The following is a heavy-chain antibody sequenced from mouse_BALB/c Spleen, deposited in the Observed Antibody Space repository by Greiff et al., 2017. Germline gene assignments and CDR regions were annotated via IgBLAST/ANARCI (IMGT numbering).Heavy chain of an antibody. V-gene: IGHV2-4-1*01. CDR3: ARVDYDYGWYV. CDR2: IWSGGST. J-gene: IGHJ1*01. Sequence: QVQLQQSGPGLVQPSQSLSITCTVSGFSLTSYGVHWVRQSPGKGLEWLGVIWSGGSTDYNAAFISRLSISKDNSKSQVFLKMNSLQTDDTARYYCARVDYDYGWYVWGAGTTVTVSS. D-gene: IGHD2-4*01. CDR1: GFSLTSYG.